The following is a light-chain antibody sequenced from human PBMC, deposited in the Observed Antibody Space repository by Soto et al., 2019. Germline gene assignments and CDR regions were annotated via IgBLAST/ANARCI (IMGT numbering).Light chain of an antibody. CDR3: SSYTSTSTLV. J-gene: IGLJ1*01. CDR1: SSDVGGYKL. V-gene: IGLV2-14*02. CDR2: EVT. Sequence: QSVLTQPASVSGSTGQSITISCSGTSSDVGGYKLVSWFQQHPGKVPKLMISEVTQRPSGVSDRFSGSKSGNTASLTISGLQAEDEADYYCSSYTSTSTLVFGTGTKLTVL.